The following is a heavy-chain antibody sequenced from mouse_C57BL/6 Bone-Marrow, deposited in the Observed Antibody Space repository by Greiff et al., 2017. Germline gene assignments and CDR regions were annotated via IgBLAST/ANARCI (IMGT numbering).Heavy chain of an antibody. J-gene: IGHJ1*03. CDR1: GFSLTSYG. CDR3: AKHVTLYGSSYERYFDV. CDR2: IWGGGST. D-gene: IGHD1-1*01. Sequence: VQLQQSGPGLVAPSQSLSITCTVSGFSLTSYGVDWVRQPPGKGLEWLGVIWGGGSTNYNSALMSRLSISKDNSKSQVFLKMNSLQTDDTAMYYCAKHVTLYGSSYERYFDVWGTGTTVTVSS. V-gene: IGHV2-9*01.